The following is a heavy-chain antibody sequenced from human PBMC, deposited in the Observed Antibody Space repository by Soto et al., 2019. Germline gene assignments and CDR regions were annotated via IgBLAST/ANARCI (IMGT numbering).Heavy chain of an antibody. CDR3: ATIFDSSGYYYGNNWFDP. CDR2: IYYSGST. D-gene: IGHD3-22*01. CDR1: GASISSGDYY. J-gene: IGHJ5*02. Sequence: SETLSLTCAVSGASISSGDYYWSWIRQHPGKGLEWIGYIYYSGSTYYNPSLKSRVTISLDTSKNQFSLKLGSVTAADTAVYYCATIFDSSGYYYGNNWFDPWGQGTLVTVSS. V-gene: IGHV4-31*11.